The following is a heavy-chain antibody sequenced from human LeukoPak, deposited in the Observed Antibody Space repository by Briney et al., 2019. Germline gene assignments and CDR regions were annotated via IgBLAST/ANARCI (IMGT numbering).Heavy chain of an antibody. D-gene: IGHD6-13*01. CDR2: IYYSGST. CDR1: GYSISSGYY. Sequence: SSETLSLTCAVSGYSISSGYYWGWIRQPPGKGLEWIGSIYYSGSTYYNPSLKSRVTISVDPSKNQFSLKLSSVTAADTAVYYCARQGSSWLYYFDYWGQGTLVTVSS. J-gene: IGHJ4*02. CDR3: ARQGSSWLYYFDY. V-gene: IGHV4-38-2*01.